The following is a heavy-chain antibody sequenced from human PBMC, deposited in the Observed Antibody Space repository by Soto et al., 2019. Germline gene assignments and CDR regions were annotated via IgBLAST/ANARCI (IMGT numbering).Heavy chain of an antibody. CDR3: ARELWGLEWLSLTPNWFDP. J-gene: IGHJ5*02. Sequence: SVKVSCKASGGTFSSYAISWVRQAPGQGLEWMGGIIPIFGTANYAQKFQGRVTITADESTSTAYMELSSLRSEDTAVYYCARELWGLEWLSLTPNWFDPWGQGTLVTVSS. CDR1: GGTFSSYA. V-gene: IGHV1-69*13. CDR2: IIPIFGTA. D-gene: IGHD3-3*01.